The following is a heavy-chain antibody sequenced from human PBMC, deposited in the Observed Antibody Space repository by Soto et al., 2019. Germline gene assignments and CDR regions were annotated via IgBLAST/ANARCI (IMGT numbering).Heavy chain of an antibody. Sequence: QVQLQESGPGLVKPSQTLSLTCTVSGGSISSGGYYWSWIRQHPGKGLEWIGYIYYSGSTYYNPALKSRVTIAVDTSKNQFSMKLRSVTAADTAVYYCARGGGSYYATGNFDYWGQGTLVTVSS. CDR1: GGSISSGGYY. V-gene: IGHV4-31*03. D-gene: IGHD1-26*01. CDR2: IYYSGST. CDR3: ARGGGSYYATGNFDY. J-gene: IGHJ4*02.